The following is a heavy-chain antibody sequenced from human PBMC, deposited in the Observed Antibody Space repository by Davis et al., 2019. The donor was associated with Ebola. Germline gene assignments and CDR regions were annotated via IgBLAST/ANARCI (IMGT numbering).Heavy chain of an antibody. Sequence: MPSETLSLTCSVSGASISSGDYYWGWIRQSPGKGLEWIGYIYHSGSTYYNPSLKSPVTISMDTSKKQFSLKLSSVTAADTAVYYCARVPLGRIWFGGMGGNFFDSWGQGTLVTVSS. CDR2: IYHSGST. CDR1: GASISSGDYY. CDR3: ARVPLGRIWFGGMGGNFFDS. V-gene: IGHV4-30-4*01. D-gene: IGHD3-10*01. J-gene: IGHJ4*02.